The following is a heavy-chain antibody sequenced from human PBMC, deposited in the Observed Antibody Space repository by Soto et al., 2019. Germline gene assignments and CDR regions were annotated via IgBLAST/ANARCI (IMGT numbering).Heavy chain of an antibody. CDR3: AKVPPEAYCSGGSCYSYYYYYYMDV. CDR2: ISGSGGST. V-gene: IGHV3-23*01. CDR1: GFTFSSYA. J-gene: IGHJ6*03. Sequence: EVQLLESGGGLVQPGGSLRLSCAASGFTFSSYAMSWVRQAPGKGLEWVSAISGSGGSTYYADSVKGRFTISRDNSKNKLYLQMNSLRAEDTAVYYCAKVPPEAYCSGGSCYSYYYYYYMDVWGKGTTVTVSS. D-gene: IGHD2-15*01.